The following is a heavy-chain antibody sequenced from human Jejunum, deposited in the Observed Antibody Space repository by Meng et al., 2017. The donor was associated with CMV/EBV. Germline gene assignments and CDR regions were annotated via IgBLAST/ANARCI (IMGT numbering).Heavy chain of an antibody. Sequence: QVRLVQAGADVKNPGASGKVSCRASGYSFTDYYIHWVRQAPEQGLEWMGWISPNTGATNFAQNFQGRVTMTRDTSVSATYMELSSLTSDDTAVYFCARDPGGSSPVFDYWGQGTLVTVSS. CDR3: ARDPGGSSPVFDY. J-gene: IGHJ4*01. CDR2: ISPNTGAT. V-gene: IGHV1-2*02. D-gene: IGHD2-8*02. CDR1: GYSFTDYY.